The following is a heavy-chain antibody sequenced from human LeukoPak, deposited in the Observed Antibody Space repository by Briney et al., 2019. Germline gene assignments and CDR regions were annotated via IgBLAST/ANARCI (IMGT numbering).Heavy chain of an antibody. J-gene: IGHJ3*02. V-gene: IGHV4-39*01. CDR1: GGSISSSSYY. D-gene: IGHD3-22*01. CDR3: ARLATNYYDSSRFHSGGAFDI. Sequence: RPSETLSLTCTVSGGSISSSSYYWGWIRQPPGEGLEWIGSIYYSGSTYYNPSLKSRVTIAVDTSKNQFSLKLSSVTAADTAVYYCARLATNYYDSSRFHSGGAFDIWGQGTMVTVSS. CDR2: IYYSGST.